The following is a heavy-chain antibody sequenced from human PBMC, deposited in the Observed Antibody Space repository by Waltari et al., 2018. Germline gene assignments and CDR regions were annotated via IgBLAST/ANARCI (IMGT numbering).Heavy chain of an antibody. Sequence: QVQLVQSGAEVKKPGSSVKVSCKASGGTFSSYAISWVRQAPGQGLEWMGGIIPIFGTANYAQKFQGRVTITTDESTSTAYMELSSLRSEDTAVYYCARGTTMVRGVMPYYFDYWGQGTLVTVSS. CDR1: GGTFSSYA. J-gene: IGHJ4*02. V-gene: IGHV1-69*05. CDR2: IIPIFGTA. D-gene: IGHD3-10*01. CDR3: ARGTTMVRGVMPYYFDY.